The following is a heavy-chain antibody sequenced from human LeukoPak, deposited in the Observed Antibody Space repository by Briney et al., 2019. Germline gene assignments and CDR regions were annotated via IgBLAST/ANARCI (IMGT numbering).Heavy chain of an antibody. CDR1: GYTFTSYY. CDR3: ARLPRAFYGSGGGFDP. J-gene: IGHJ5*02. Sequence: GASVKVSCKASGYTFTSYYMHWVRQAPGQGLEWMGIINPSGGSTSYAQKFQGRVTMTRDMSTSTVYMELSSLRSEDTAVYYCARLPRAFYGSGGGFDPWGQGTLVTVSS. CDR2: INPSGGST. V-gene: IGHV1-46*01. D-gene: IGHD3-10*01.